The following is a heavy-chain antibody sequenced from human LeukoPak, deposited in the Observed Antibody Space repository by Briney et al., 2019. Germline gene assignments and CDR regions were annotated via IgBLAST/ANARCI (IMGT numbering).Heavy chain of an antibody. CDR2: ISSSGSTT. J-gene: IGHJ4*02. Sequence: GGSLRLSSAASGFTFSNYYMSWVRQAPGKGLEWVSYISSSGSTTYYADSVKGRFTISRDNAKNPLYLQMNNLRAEDTAVYYCARESIASAVETVTLGYFDYWGEGTLVTVSS. V-gene: IGHV3-11*01. CDR1: GFTFSNYY. CDR3: ARESIASAVETVTLGYFDY. D-gene: IGHD6-13*01.